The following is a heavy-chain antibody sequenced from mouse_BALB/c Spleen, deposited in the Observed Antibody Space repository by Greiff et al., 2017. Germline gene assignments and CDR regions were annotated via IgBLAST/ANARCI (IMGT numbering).Heavy chain of an antibody. D-gene: IGHD3-3*01. V-gene: IGHV5-6-5*01. Sequence: DVKLVESGGGLVKPGGSLKLSCAASGFTFSSYAMSWVRQTPEKRLEWVASISSGGSTYYPDSVKGRFTISRDNARNILYLQMSSLRSEDTAMYYCARGGDGIWYFDVWGAGTTVTVSS. J-gene: IGHJ1*01. CDR3: ARGGDGIWYFDV. CDR2: ISSGGST. CDR1: GFTFSSYA.